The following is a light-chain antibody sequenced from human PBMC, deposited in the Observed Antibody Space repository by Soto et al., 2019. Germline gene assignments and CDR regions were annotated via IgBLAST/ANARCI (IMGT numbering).Light chain of an antibody. CDR2: GAS. CDR1: QSVSIN. CDR3: QQYNNWPRT. Sequence: EVVMTQSPDTLSVSPGERATLSCRASQSVSINLAWYQQKLGQAPRLLIYGASTRATDIPPRFSGSGSGTEFTLTISSLQSEDFAIYYCQQYNNWPRTFGQGTKV. J-gene: IGKJ1*01. V-gene: IGKV3-15*01.